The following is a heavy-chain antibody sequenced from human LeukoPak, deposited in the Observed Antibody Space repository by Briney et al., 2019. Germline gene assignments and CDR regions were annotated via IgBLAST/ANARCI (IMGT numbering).Heavy chain of an antibody. J-gene: IGHJ4*02. Sequence: TGGSLRLSCAASGFTFSSYGMHWVRQAPGKGLEWVAVIWYDGSNKYYADSVKGRFTISRDNSKNTLYLQMNSLKTEDTAVYYCTRHHGPYDYWGQGTLVTVSS. V-gene: IGHV3-33*01. D-gene: IGHD1-14*01. CDR1: GFTFSSYG. CDR2: IWYDGSNK. CDR3: TRHHGPYDY.